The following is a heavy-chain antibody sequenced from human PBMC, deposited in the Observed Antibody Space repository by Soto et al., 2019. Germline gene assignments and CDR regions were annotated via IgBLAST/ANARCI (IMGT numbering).Heavy chain of an antibody. CDR2: INSDGSST. Sequence: EVQLVESGGGLVQPGGSLRLSCAASGFTFSNNWMHWVRQAPGKGPVWVSRINSDGSSTYYADSVKGRFTISRDIAKNTLYLQMNSLRADDTAVYYCASGGIALHWCQGTLVTVSS. CDR3: ASGGIALH. V-gene: IGHV3-74*01. J-gene: IGHJ4*02. D-gene: IGHD6-13*01. CDR1: GFTFSNNW.